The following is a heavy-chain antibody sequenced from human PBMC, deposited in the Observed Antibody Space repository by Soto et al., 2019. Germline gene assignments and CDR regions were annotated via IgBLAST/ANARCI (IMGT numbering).Heavy chain of an antibody. V-gene: IGHV1-18*01. CDR3: ARAITMIVVAPWGY. CDR1: GYTFTSYD. J-gene: IGHJ4*02. Sequence: ASVKVSCKASGYTFTSYDINWVRQATGQGLEWMGWISAYNGNTNYAQKLQGRVTMTTDTSTSTAYMELRSLISDDTAVYFCARAITMIVVAPWGYWGQGTLVTVSS. CDR2: ISAYNGNT. D-gene: IGHD3-22*01.